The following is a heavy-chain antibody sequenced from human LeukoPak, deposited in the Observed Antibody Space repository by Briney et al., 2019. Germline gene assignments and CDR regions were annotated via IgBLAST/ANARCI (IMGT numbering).Heavy chain of an antibody. Sequence: SETLSLTCTVSGGSISSSSYYWGWIRQPPGKGLEWIGSIYYSGSTYYNPSLKSRVTISVDTSKNQFSLKLSSVTAADTAVYYCARGRGDYVWGSYRSDAFDIWGQGTMVTVSS. CDR3: ARGRGDYVWGSYRSDAFDI. D-gene: IGHD3-16*02. J-gene: IGHJ3*02. CDR1: GGSISSSSYY. CDR2: IYYSGST. V-gene: IGHV4-39*07.